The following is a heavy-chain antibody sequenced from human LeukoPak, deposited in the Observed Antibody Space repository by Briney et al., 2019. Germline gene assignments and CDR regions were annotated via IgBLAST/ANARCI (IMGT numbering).Heavy chain of an antibody. CDR3: AREGRVEQDALDY. J-gene: IGHJ4*02. CDR1: GFTFSKYG. Sequence: GRSLRLSCAASGFTFSKYGMHWVRQAPGKGLEWVAVISYDGSNKYYADSVKGRFTISRDNSKNTLYLQMNGLRAEDTAVYYCAREGRVEQDALDYWGQGTLVTVSS. D-gene: IGHD2-15*01. V-gene: IGHV3-30*03. CDR2: ISYDGSNK.